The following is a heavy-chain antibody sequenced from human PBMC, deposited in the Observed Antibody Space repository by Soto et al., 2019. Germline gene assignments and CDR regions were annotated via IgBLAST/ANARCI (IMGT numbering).Heavy chain of an antibody. J-gene: IGHJ4*02. Sequence: EMHLLESGGGLVQPGGSLRLSCAASGFIFSDYTINWVRQAPGKGLEWVSSIPGSGDVTYYAASVKGRFTISRDNSKNTVNLQMDTLRVEDTAVYYCAKESLKGTGYDRFDSWGQGTLVTVSS. V-gene: IGHV3-23*01. D-gene: IGHD5-12*01. CDR3: AKESLKGTGYDRFDS. CDR2: IPGSGDVT. CDR1: GFIFSDYT.